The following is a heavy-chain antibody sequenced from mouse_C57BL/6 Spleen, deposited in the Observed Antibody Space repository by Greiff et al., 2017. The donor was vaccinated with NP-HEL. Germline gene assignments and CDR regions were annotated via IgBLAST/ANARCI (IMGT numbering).Heavy chain of an antibody. V-gene: IGHV5-6*01. Sequence: EVQLVESGGDLVKPGGSLKLSCAASGFTFSSYGMSWVRQTPDKRLEWVATISSGGSYTYYPDSVKGRFTISRDNAKNTRYLQMSSLKSEYTAMYYCARHQDDGYFLFAYWGQGTLVTVSA. CDR3: ARHQDDGYFLFAY. CDR1: GFTFSSYG. J-gene: IGHJ3*01. CDR2: ISSGGSYT. D-gene: IGHD2-3*01.